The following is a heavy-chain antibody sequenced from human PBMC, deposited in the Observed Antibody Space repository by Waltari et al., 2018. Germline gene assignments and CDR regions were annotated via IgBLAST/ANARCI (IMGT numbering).Heavy chain of an antibody. V-gene: IGHV4-34*01. Sequence: QVQLQQWGAGLLKPSETLSLTCAVYGGSFSGYYWSWIRQPPGKGLEWIGEINQSGSTNYNPSLKSRVTISVDTSKNQFSLKLSSVTAADTAVYYCARGGFILGNYFDYWGQGTLVTVSS. D-gene: IGHD1-26*01. J-gene: IGHJ4*02. CDR1: GGSFSGYY. CDR2: INQSGST. CDR3: ARGGFILGNYFDY.